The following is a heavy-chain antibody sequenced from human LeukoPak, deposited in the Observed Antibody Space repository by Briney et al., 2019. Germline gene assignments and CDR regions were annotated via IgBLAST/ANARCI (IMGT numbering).Heavy chain of an antibody. V-gene: IGHV4-59*02. J-gene: IGHJ4*02. D-gene: IGHD6-13*01. Sequence: SETLSLTCTVSGGSVSTDYWNWIRQPPGKGLEWIGYVDNRGSTKYSPSLKSRVAISVDTSRNQFSLKLSSVTAADTAVYYCARVSGTVRDGSSWHLINWGQGALVIVSS. CDR1: GGSVSTDY. CDR2: VDNRGST. CDR3: ARVSGTVRDGSSWHLIN.